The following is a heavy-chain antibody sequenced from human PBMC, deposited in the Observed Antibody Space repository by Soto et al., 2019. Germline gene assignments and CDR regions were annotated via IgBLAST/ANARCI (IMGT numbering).Heavy chain of an antibody. Sequence: GGSLRLSCAASGFTFSSYAMHWVRQAPGKGLEWVAVISYDGSNKYYADSVKGRFTISRDNSKNTLYLQMNSLRAEDTAVYYSARGDYGDYDYYYGMDVWGQGTTDTVSS. CDR2: ISYDGSNK. J-gene: IGHJ6*02. V-gene: IGHV3-30-3*01. CDR3: ARGDYGDYDYYYGMDV. D-gene: IGHD4-17*01. CDR1: GFTFSSYA.